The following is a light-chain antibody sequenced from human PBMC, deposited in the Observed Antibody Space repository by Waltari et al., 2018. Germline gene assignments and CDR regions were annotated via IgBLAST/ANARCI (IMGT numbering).Light chain of an antibody. J-gene: IGKJ2*01. V-gene: IGKV3-11*01. CDR3: QQRVSWPVT. Sequence: ATLSCRASQAVSNYLGWYQQKPGQPPRLLINDASNRAPGVPARFSGSGSGTDFTLTISSLEPEDFGVYYCQQRVSWPVTFGQGTKLEIK. CDR1: QAVSNY. CDR2: DAS.